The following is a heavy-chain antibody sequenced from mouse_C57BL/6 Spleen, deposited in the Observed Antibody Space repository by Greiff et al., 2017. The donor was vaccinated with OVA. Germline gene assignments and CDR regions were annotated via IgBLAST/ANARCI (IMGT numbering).Heavy chain of an antibody. V-gene: IGHV1-81*01. CDR3: ARSNGSNYENYMDY. CDR2: IYPRSGNT. J-gene: IGHJ2*01. D-gene: IGHD2-5*01. Sequence: QVQLQQSGAELARPGASVKLSCKASGYTFTSYGISWVKQRPGQGLEWIGEIYPRSGNTYYIEKFKGQATLTADKSSSTKYMELRSLTSEDYEIDTCARSNGSNYENYMDYWGQGTTLTVSS. CDR1: GYTFTSYG.